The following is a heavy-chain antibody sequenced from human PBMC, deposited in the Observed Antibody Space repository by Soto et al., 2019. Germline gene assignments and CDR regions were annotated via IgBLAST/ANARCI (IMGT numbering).Heavy chain of an antibody. CDR2: INPNSGGT. J-gene: IGHJ4*02. CDR1: RYPFTGYY. V-gene: IGHV1-2*04. Sequence: GASVKVSCQASRYPFTGYYMHWVQQAPGQGLEWMGWINPNSGGTNYAQKFQGWVTMTRDTSISTAYMELSRLRSDDTAVYYCARDLVRGVPGGYWGQGTLVTVSS. D-gene: IGHD3-10*01. CDR3: ARDLVRGVPGGY.